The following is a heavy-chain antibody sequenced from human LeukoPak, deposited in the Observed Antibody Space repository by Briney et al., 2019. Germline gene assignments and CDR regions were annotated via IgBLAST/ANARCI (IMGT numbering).Heavy chain of an antibody. Sequence: GASVKVSCKASGYTFTGYYMHWVRQAPGQGLEWMGWINPNSGGTNYAQKFQGRVTMTRDTSISTAYMELSRLRSDDTAVYYCARGDYDILTGGEGWFDPWGQGTLVTVSS. V-gene: IGHV1-2*02. CDR1: GYTFTGYY. CDR2: INPNSGGT. CDR3: ARGDYDILTGGEGWFDP. J-gene: IGHJ5*02. D-gene: IGHD3-9*01.